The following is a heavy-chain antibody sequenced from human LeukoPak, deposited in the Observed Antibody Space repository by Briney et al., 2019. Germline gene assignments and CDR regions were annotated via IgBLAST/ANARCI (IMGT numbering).Heavy chain of an antibody. CDR2: IFPSGGEI. V-gene: IGHV3-23*01. D-gene: IGHD3-22*01. CDR1: GFTFSTFA. J-gene: IGHJ3*02. Sequence: GGSLRLSCAASGFTFSTFAMIWVRQPPGKGLEWVSSIFPSGGEIHYADSVKGRFTISRDNSKNTLYLQMNSLRAKDTAVYYCAKDLITNPVRGVRFFDAFDIWGQGTMVTVSS. CDR3: AKDLITNPVRGVRFFDAFDI.